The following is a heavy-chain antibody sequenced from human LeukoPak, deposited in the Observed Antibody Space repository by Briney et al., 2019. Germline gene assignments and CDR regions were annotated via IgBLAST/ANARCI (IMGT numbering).Heavy chain of an antibody. D-gene: IGHD6-13*01. V-gene: IGHV3-23*01. Sequence: GGSLRLSCAASGFTFSSYAMSWVRQAPGKGLEWVSAISGSGGSTYYADSVKGRFTISRDNSKNTLYLQMNSLRVEDTAVYYCAKDPLGSSWEYNWFDPWGQGTLVTVFS. J-gene: IGHJ5*02. CDR3: AKDPLGSSWEYNWFDP. CDR1: GFTFSSYA. CDR2: ISGSGGST.